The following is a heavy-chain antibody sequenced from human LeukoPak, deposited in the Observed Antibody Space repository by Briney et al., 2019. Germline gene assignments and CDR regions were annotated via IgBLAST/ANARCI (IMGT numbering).Heavy chain of an antibody. CDR3: ARKSVASDY. Sequence: GGSLRLSCAASGFTFSSYSMNWVRQAPGKGLEWVSYISSSSSTIYYAESVKGRFTISRDNAKNSLYLQMNSLRAEDTAVYYCARKSVASDYWGQGTLVTVSS. J-gene: IGHJ4*02. CDR1: GFTFSSYS. V-gene: IGHV3-48*01. CDR2: ISSSSSTI. D-gene: IGHD6-6*01.